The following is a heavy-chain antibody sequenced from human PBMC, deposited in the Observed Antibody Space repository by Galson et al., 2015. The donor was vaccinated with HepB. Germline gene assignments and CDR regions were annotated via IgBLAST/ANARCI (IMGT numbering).Heavy chain of an antibody. D-gene: IGHD2-15*01. CDR2: ISPHNRYT. Sequence: SVKVSCKASGYTFSSYSITWVRQAPGQGLEWVGWISPHNRYTNYAQNFQGRVTMTADTSTATAYMELRSLRSDDTAVYYCARGALVVAVGASQNNWVAHWGRGTLVSAS. CDR3: ARGALVVAVGASQNNWVAH. V-gene: IGHV1-18*01. J-gene: IGHJ5*02. CDR1: GYTFSSYS.